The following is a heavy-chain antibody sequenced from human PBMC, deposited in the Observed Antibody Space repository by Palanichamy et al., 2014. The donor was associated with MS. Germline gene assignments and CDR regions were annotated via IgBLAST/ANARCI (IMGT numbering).Heavy chain of an antibody. CDR2: LWQWQH. Sequence: QVHLQESGPGLVKPSETLSLTCTVSDDSITSYYWTWIGSPREGTGVDWSYLWQWQHQLQPSLKSRVTISADTSKNQFSLNLRSVTAADTAVYYCARDSGYSYGHRVYFDYWGQGTLVTVSS. CDR3: ARDSGYSYGHRVYFDY. D-gene: IGHD5-18*01. CDR1: DDSITSYY. J-gene: IGHJ4*02. V-gene: IGHV4-59*01.